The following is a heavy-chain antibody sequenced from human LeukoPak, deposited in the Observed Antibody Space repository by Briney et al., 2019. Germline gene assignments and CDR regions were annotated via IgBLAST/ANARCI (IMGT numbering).Heavy chain of an antibody. CDR1: GFTFDDYA. D-gene: IGHD6-19*01. CDR3: AKDGRRIAVAGTCWFDP. V-gene: IGHV3-9*01. Sequence: PGRSLRLSCAASGFTFDDYAMHWVRQAPGKGLEWVSGISWNSGSIGYADSVKGRFTISRDNAKNSLYLQMNRLRAEDTALYYCAKDGRRIAVAGTCWFDPWGQGTLVTVSS. J-gene: IGHJ5*02. CDR2: ISWNSGSI.